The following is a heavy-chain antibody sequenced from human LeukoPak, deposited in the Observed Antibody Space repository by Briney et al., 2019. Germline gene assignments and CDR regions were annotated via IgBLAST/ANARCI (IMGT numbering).Heavy chain of an antibody. CDR3: ARSNDFWSGYYQSLFDY. CDR1: GYSFTSYW. CDR2: IYPGDSDT. J-gene: IGHJ4*02. Sequence: KPGESLKISCKGSGYSFTSYWIGWVRQMPGKGLEWMGIIYPGDSDTRYSPSFQGQATISADKSISTAYLQWSSLKASDTAMYYCARSNDFWSGYYQSLFDYWGQGTLVTVSS. V-gene: IGHV5-51*01. D-gene: IGHD3-3*01.